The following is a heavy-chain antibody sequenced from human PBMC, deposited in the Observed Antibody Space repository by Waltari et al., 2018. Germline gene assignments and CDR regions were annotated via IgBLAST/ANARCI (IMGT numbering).Heavy chain of an antibody. CDR2: ISSSGSTI. D-gene: IGHD6-13*01. CDR1: GLTFSSYE. V-gene: IGHV3-48*03. Sequence: EVQLVESGGGLVQPGGSLRLSCAASGLTFSSYEMNWVRQAPGKGLEWVSYISSSGSTIYYADSVKGRFTISRDNAKNSLYLQMNSLRAEDTAVYHCARGYSSSWYSPPIDYWGQGTLVTVSS. J-gene: IGHJ4*02. CDR3: ARGYSSSWYSPPIDY.